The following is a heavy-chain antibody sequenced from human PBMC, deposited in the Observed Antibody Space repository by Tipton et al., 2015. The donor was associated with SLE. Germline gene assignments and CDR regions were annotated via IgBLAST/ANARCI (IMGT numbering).Heavy chain of an antibody. J-gene: IGHJ4*02. D-gene: IGHD3-22*01. CDR2: IYTSGST. CDR3: ARSYDSSGYSADYFDY. CDR1: GGSISRGSYY. V-gene: IGHV4-61*02. Sequence: TLSLTCTVSGGSISRGSYYWSWIRQPAGKGLEWIGRIYTSGSTNYNPSLKSRVTISVDTSKNQFSLKLSSVTAADTAVYYCARSYDSSGYSADYFDYWGQGTLVTVSS.